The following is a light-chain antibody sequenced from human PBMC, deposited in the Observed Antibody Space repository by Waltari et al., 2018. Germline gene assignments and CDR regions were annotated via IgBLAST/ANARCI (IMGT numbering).Light chain of an antibody. CDR2: AAS. CDR1: QDIGSA. CDR3: QQRKDYPCS. V-gene: IGKV1-9*01. J-gene: IGKJ2*02. Sequence: DIQLNQSPSFLSVYVGDKVFITCRASQDIGSAVAWYQQKPGQAPKLLIYAASTLQTGVSSRFSASGSGTEFTLTISGLQREDFASYYCQQRKDYPCSFGQGTRLEIK.